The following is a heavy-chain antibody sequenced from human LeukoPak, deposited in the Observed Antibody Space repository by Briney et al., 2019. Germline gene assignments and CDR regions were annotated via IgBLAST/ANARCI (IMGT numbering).Heavy chain of an antibody. J-gene: IGHJ4*02. CDR3: ARDRVGATRENDY. Sequence: YYWGWIRQPPGKGLEWVSYISSSGSTIYYADSVKGRFTISRDNAKNSLYLQMNSLRAEDTAVYYCARDRVGATRENDYWGQGTLVTVSS. CDR1: YY. CDR2: ISSSGSTI. V-gene: IGHV3-11*01. D-gene: IGHD1-26*01.